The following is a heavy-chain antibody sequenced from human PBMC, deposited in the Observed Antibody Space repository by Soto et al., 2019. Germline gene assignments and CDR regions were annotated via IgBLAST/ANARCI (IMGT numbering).Heavy chain of an antibody. CDR2: IYYSGST. V-gene: IGHV4-59*08. CDR1: GGSISSYY. Sequence: QVQLQESGPGLVKPSETLSLTCTVSGGSISSYYWSWIRQPPGKGLEWIGYIYYSGSTNYNPSLKSRVTISVDTSKNQFSLKLSSVTAADTAVYYCARGGHRDSGSYYPPFDYWGQGTLVTVSS. J-gene: IGHJ4*02. D-gene: IGHD1-26*01. CDR3: ARGGHRDSGSYYPPFDY.